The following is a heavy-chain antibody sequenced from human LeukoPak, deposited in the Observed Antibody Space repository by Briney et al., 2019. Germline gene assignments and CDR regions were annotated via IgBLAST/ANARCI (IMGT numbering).Heavy chain of an antibody. Sequence: ASVKVSCKVSGYTLTELSMHWVRQAPGKGLEGMGGFDPEDGETIYAQKFQGRVTMTEDTSTDTAYMELSSLRSEDTAVYYCATDLSSSRNMDVWGKGTTVTVSS. CDR2: FDPEDGET. D-gene: IGHD6-6*01. V-gene: IGHV1-24*01. J-gene: IGHJ6*03. CDR3: ATDLSSSRNMDV. CDR1: GYTLTELS.